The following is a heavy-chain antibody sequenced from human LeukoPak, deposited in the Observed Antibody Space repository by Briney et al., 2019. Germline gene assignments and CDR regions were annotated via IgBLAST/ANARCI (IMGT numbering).Heavy chain of an antibody. V-gene: IGHV4-30-2*05. CDR2: IYHSGST. D-gene: IGHD3-22*01. Sequence: SQTLSLTCTVSGGSISSGGYSWSWIRQPPGKGLEWIGYIYHSGSTYYNPSLMSRVTISVDTSKNQFSLKLSSVTAADTAVYYCARIQGGGDSSGFHYYFDYWGQGTLVTVSS. J-gene: IGHJ4*02. CDR1: GGSISSGGYS. CDR3: ARIQGGGDSSGFHYYFDY.